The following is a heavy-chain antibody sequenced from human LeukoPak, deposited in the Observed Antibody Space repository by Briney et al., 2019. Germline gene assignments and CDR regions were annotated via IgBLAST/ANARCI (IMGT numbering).Heavy chain of an antibody. V-gene: IGHV4-59*01. CDR3: ARETHYDILTGYYGTGFDGAFDI. Sequence: PSETLSLTCTVSGGSISSYYWSWIRQPPGKGLEWIGYIYYSGSTNYNASLTNRVTISVDTSKNQFSLKLSSVTAADTAVYYCARETHYDILTGYYGTGFDGAFDIWGQGTMVTVSS. J-gene: IGHJ3*02. CDR1: GGSISSYY. CDR2: IYYSGST. D-gene: IGHD3-9*01.